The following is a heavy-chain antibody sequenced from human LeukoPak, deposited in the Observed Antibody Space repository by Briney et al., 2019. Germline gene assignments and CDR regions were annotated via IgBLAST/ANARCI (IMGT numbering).Heavy chain of an antibody. V-gene: IGHV1-18*01. CDR1: GYTFTSYG. Sequence: ASVKVSCKASGYTFTSYGISWVRQAPGQGLEWMGWISAYNGNTNYAQKFQGRLTMTTDTSTSTAYMELRSLTSDDTAVYYCARGIYCSAGTCPFYFDYWGQGTLVTVSS. CDR2: ISAYNGNT. D-gene: IGHD2-15*01. CDR3: ARGIYCSAGTCPFYFDY. J-gene: IGHJ4*02.